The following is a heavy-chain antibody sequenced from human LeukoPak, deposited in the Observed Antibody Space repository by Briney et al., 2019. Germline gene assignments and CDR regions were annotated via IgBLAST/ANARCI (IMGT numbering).Heavy chain of an antibody. D-gene: IGHD3-10*01. Sequence: ASVKVSCKVSGYTLTELSMHWVRQAPGKGLEWMGGFDPEDGETIYAQKFQGRVTMTEDTSTDTAYMELSSLRSEDTAVYYCATGGSYYGSGSYTPFDYWGQGTLVTVSS. CDR2: FDPEDGET. V-gene: IGHV1-24*01. J-gene: IGHJ4*02. CDR3: ATGGSYYGSGSYTPFDY. CDR1: GYTLTELS.